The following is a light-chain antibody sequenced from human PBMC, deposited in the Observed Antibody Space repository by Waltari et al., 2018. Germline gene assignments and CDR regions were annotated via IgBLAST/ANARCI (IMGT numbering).Light chain of an antibody. J-gene: IGKJ4*01. CDR3: QQRTNWRSVT. Sequence: ENVLTQSPATLSLSPGERATLYCRCSQSVSSYSACYQQKLGKAPRLLLYDASNLATCIPARFSGSGSGTDFTLTISSRVPEDFALYYCQQRTNWRSVTFGGGTKVEIK. V-gene: IGKV3-11*01. CDR2: DAS. CDR1: QSVSSY.